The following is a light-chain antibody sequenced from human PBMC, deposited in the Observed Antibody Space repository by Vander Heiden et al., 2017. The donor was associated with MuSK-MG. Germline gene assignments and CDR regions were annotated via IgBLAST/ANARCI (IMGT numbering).Light chain of an antibody. J-gene: IGLJ2*01. Sequence: QLLLPPSPSASASLRASVKPTCTLSRGTSSHAIAWHQQQPEKGPRYLMKLNSDGSHSKGDGIPDRFSGSSSGAERYLTISSLQAEDEADYYCQTWGNGIVVFGGGTKLTVL. V-gene: IGLV4-69*01. CDR3: QTWGNGIVV. CDR1: RGTSSHA. CDR2: LNSDGSH.